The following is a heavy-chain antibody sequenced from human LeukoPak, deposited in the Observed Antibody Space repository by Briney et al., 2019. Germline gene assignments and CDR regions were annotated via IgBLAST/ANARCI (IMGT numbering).Heavy chain of an antibody. CDR1: GFTFSTEW. V-gene: IGHV3-7*01. D-gene: IGHD6-19*01. J-gene: IGHJ4*02. CDR3: TRDGCSGWCHDY. CDR2: MKEEGGNI. Sequence: GGSLRLSCAASGFTFSTEWMGWVRQAPGKGLEWVATMKEEGGNIYYVDSVRGRFTISRDNAKNSLFLQMNSLRADDAAVYYCTRDGCSGWCHDYWGQGTLVTVSS.